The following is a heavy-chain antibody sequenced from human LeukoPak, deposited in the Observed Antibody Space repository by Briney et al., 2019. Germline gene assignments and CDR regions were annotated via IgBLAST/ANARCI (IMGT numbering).Heavy chain of an antibody. CDR2: ISGSGGST. J-gene: IGHJ4*02. CDR1: GFTFSSYA. CDR3: VGGRSIAARQNL. D-gene: IGHD6-6*01. Sequence: GGSLRLSCAASGFTFSSYAMSWVRQAPGKGLEWVSAISGSGGSTYYADSVKGRFTISRDNSKNTLYLQMNSLRAEDTAVYYCVGGRSIAARQNLWGQGTLVTVSS. V-gene: IGHV3-23*01.